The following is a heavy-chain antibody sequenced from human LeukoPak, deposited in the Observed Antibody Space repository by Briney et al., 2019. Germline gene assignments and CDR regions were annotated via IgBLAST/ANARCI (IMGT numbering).Heavy chain of an antibody. CDR3: ARVLSLYCSGGSCYSLNY. D-gene: IGHD2-15*01. V-gene: IGHV3-48*04. J-gene: IGHJ4*02. Sequence: GGSLRLSCTASGFTFSSYSMNWVRQAPGKGLEWVSYISSSGSTIYYADSVKGRFTISRDNAKNSLYLQMNSLRAEDTAVYYCARVLSLYCSGGSCYSLNYWGQGTLVTVSS. CDR2: ISSSGSTI. CDR1: GFTFSSYS.